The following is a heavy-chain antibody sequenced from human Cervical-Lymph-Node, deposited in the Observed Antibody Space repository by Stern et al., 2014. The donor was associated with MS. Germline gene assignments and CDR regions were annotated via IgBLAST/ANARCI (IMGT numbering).Heavy chain of an antibody. CDR1: GGTFNSYV. CDR3: ARGGIGSSRLYYHFYGMDV. Sequence: VQLVASGAEVKKPGSLVKVSCKASGGTFNSYVIRWVXQAPGQVLSGMGXXXXRVSTTHYAQKWQGRVTITADESRSTTYMELTSLRSDDTAVYYCARGGIGSSRLYYHFYGMDVWGQGTTVTVSS. J-gene: IGHJ6*02. D-gene: IGHD6-6*01. CDR2: XXXRVSTT. V-gene: IGHV1-69*12.